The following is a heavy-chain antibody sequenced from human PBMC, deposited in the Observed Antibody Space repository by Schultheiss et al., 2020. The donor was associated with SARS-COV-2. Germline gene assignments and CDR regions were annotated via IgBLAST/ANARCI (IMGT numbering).Heavy chain of an antibody. CDR2: IYYSGST. D-gene: IGHD6-13*01. J-gene: IGHJ5*02. CDR3: ARQHSSSWYDWFDP. Sequence: SETLSLTCAVYGGSFSGYYWSWIRQPPGKGLEWIGYIYYSGSTNYNPSLKSRVTISVDTSKNQFSLKLSSVTAADTAVYYCARQHSSSWYDWFDPWGQGTLVTVSS. CDR1: GGSFSGYY. V-gene: IGHV4-59*08.